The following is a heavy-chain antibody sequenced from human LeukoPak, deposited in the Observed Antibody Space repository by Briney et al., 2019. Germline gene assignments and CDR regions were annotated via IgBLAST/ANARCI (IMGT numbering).Heavy chain of an antibody. CDR3: ARTIPTVRLFDY. V-gene: IGHV1-2*02. D-gene: IGHD3-9*01. CDR1: GYTSTGYY. Sequence: ASVKVSCKASGYTSTGYYMHWVRQAPGQGLEWMGWINPNSGGTNYAQKFQGRVTMTRDTSISTAYMELSRLRSDDTAVYYCARTIPTVRLFDYWGQGTLVTVSS. CDR2: INPNSGGT. J-gene: IGHJ4*02.